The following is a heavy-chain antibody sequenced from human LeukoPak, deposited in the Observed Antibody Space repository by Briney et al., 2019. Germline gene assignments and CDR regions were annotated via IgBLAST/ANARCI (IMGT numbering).Heavy chain of an antibody. D-gene: IGHD3-22*01. CDR1: GGTFNSYA. Sequence: GASVKVSCKASGGTFNSYAISWVRQAPGQGLEWMGGIIPIFGTTNFAQKFQGRVTMTEDTSTDTAYMELSSLRSEDTAVYYCATSTNYYDSSGYVLDVWGKGTTVTISS. V-gene: IGHV1-69*06. CDR3: ATSTNYYDSSGYVLDV. CDR2: IIPIFGTT. J-gene: IGHJ6*04.